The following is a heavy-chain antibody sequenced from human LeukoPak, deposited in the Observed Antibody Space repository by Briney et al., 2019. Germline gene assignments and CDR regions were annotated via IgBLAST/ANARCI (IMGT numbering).Heavy chain of an antibody. Sequence: PSLTLSLTCTVSGGSISSGGYYWSWIRQPAGKGLEWIGRIYTSGSTNYNPSLKSRVTMSVDTSKNQFSLKLSSVAAADTAVYYCARDRWNYADYWGQGTLVTVSS. J-gene: IGHJ4*02. CDR1: GGSISSGGYY. CDR3: ARDRWNYADY. CDR2: IYTSGST. D-gene: IGHD1-7*01. V-gene: IGHV4-61*02.